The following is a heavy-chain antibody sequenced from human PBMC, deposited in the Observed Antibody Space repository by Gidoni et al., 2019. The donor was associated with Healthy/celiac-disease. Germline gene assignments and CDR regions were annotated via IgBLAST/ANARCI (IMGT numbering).Heavy chain of an antibody. Sequence: EVQLVESGGGLIKPGGSLRLSCAASGFTVSSNYMSWVRQAPGKGLEWVSVIYSGGSTYYADSVKGRFTISRDNSKNTLYLQMNSLRAEDTAVYYCARYQGGATFDYWGQGTLITVSS. V-gene: IGHV3-53*01. J-gene: IGHJ4*02. CDR2: IYSGGST. CDR1: GFTVSSNY. D-gene: IGHD2-2*01. CDR3: ARYQGGATFDY.